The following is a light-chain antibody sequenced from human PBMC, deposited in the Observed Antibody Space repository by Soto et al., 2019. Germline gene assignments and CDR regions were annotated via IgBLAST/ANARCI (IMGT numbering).Light chain of an antibody. J-gene: IGLJ2*01. CDR1: SSNIGAGYD. CDR3: QSYDSSLSDLV. Sequence: QPVLTQPPSVSGAPGQRVTISCTGSSSNIGAGYDVHWYQQLPGTAPKLLIYGNSNRPSGVPDRFSGSKSGTSASLAITGLQAEDEADYYCQSYDSSLSDLVFGGGTKLTVL. CDR2: GNS. V-gene: IGLV1-40*01.